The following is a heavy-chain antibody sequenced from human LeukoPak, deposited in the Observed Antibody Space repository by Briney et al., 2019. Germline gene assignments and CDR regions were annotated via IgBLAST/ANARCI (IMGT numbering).Heavy chain of an antibody. J-gene: IGHJ5*02. Sequence: SETLSLTCAVYGGSFSGYYWSWIRQPPGKGLEWIGEINHSGSTNYNPSLKSRVTISVVTSKNQFSLKLSSVTAADTAVYYCARLLPKRYFEWLLSVSGWFDPWGQGTLVTVSS. CDR2: INHSGST. D-gene: IGHD3-9*01. V-gene: IGHV4-34*01. CDR1: GGSFSGYY. CDR3: ARLLPKRYFEWLLSVSGWFDP.